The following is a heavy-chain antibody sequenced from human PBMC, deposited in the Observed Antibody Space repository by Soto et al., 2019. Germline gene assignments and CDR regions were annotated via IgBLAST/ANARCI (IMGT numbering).Heavy chain of an antibody. CDR2: IYWNDDR. Sequence: QITLKESGPTLVKPTQTLTLTCTFSGFSFSTSGVGVGWIRQPPGKALEWLALIYWNDDRRYSPSLKSRLTXTXDPSKNQVFLTMTNMDPVDTATYYCVSGSFPNWFDPWGQGTLVTVSS. D-gene: IGHD3-10*01. CDR3: VSGSFPNWFDP. J-gene: IGHJ5*02. V-gene: IGHV2-5*01. CDR1: GFSFSTSGVG.